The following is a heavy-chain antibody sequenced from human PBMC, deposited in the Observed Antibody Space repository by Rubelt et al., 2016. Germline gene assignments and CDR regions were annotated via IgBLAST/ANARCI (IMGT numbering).Heavy chain of an antibody. D-gene: IGHD3-22*01. J-gene: IGHJ4*02. CDR1: GGTFSSYA. CDR3: ARDRYDSSGYYEYYFDY. Sequence: QVQLVQSGAEVKKPGSSVKVSCKASGGTFSSYAISWVRQAPGQGLEWMGRIIPILGIANYAQKFQGRVTITADKSTSTAYMELSSLRSEDTAVYYCARDRYDSSGYYEYYFDYWGQGTLVTVSS. V-gene: IGHV1-69*04. CDR2: IIPILGIA.